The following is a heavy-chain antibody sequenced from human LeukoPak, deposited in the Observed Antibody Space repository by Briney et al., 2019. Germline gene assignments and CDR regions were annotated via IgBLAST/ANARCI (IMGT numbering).Heavy chain of an antibody. J-gene: IGHJ4*02. CDR1: RGSISTYY. CDR2: IYYSGST. D-gene: IGHD4-23*01. CDR3: ARDYGGNSKYYFDY. V-gene: IGHV4-59*06. Sequence: SETLSLTCTVSRGSISTYYWSWIRQHPGKGLEWIGYIYYSGSTYYNPSLKSRVTISVDTSKNQFSLKLSSVTAADTAVYYCARDYGGNSKYYFDYWGQGTLVTVSS.